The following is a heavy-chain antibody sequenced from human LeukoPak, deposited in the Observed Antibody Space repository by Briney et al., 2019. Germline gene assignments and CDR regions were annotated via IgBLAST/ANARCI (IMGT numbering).Heavy chain of an antibody. D-gene: IGHD6-13*01. CDR2: ISYDGSNK. Sequence: SPRVSCAASGFTFRSYDMHWVRQAPGKGLQWVAVISYDGSNKYHTDSVKGRFTISRDNSKNTLYLQMNSLRAEDTAVYYCAKDSEIAAAGSYWYFDLWGRGTLATVSS. CDR3: AKDSEIAAAGSYWYFDL. V-gene: IGHV3-30*18. J-gene: IGHJ2*01. CDR1: GFTFRSYD.